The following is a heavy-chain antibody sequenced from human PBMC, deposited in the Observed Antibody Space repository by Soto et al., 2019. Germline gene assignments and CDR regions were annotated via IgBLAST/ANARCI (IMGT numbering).Heavy chain of an antibody. V-gene: IGHV4-59*01. CDR2: IYYSGST. D-gene: IGHD3-22*01. CDR3: ARDRNYYDSSSAFDI. Sequence: TSETLSLTCTVSGGSISSYYWSWIRQPPGKGLEWIGYIYYSGSTNYNPSLKSRVTISVDTSKNQFSLKLSSVTAADTAVYYCARDRNYYDSSSAFDIWGQGTMVTVSS. CDR1: GGSISSYY. J-gene: IGHJ3*02.